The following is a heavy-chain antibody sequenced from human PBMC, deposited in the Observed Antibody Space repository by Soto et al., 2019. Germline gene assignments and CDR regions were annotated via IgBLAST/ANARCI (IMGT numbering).Heavy chain of an antibody. V-gene: IGHV1-69*12. CDR2: IIPIFGTA. CDR3: ARIWNYYDSSGYSPYFQH. Sequence: QVQMVQSGAEVKKPGSSVKVSCKASGGTFSSYAISWVRQAPGQGLEWMGGIIPIFGTANYAQKFQGRVTITADESTITSYMELSSLRFEDTAVYYCARIWNYYDSSGYSPYFQHWGQGTRVTVSS. J-gene: IGHJ1*01. CDR1: GGTFSSYA. D-gene: IGHD3-22*01.